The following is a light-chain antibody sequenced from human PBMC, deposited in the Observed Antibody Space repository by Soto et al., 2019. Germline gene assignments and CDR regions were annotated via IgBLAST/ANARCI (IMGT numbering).Light chain of an antibody. V-gene: IGKV3-11*01. Sequence: EIVMTQFPATLSVYPGERVTLSCRASQSVGSNLAWYQQEPGQAPRLLIYAASNRAKGIPPRFSGSGSGTDFTLTISNLEPEDFAVYYCHQRTSWSPYSFGPGTKVDI. CDR1: QSVGSN. J-gene: IGKJ2*03. CDR3: HQRTSWSPYS. CDR2: AAS.